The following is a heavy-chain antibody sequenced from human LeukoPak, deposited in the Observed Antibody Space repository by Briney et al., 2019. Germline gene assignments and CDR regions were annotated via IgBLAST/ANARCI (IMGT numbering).Heavy chain of an antibody. CDR2: IYYSGST. J-gene: IGHJ4*02. Sequence: PSETLSLTCTVSGGSISSYYWSWIRQPPGKGLEWIGYIYYSGSTNYNPSLKSRVTISVDTSKNQFSLKLSSVTAADTAVYYCARQGVRGVIPYWGQGTLVTVSS. CDR1: GGSISSYY. V-gene: IGHV4-59*08. D-gene: IGHD3-10*01. CDR3: ARQGVRGVIPY.